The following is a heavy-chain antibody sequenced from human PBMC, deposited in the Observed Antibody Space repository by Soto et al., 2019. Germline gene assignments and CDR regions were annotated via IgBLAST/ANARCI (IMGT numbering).Heavy chain of an antibody. Sequence: PSETLSLTCAVYGGSFSGYYWSWIRQPPGKGLEWIGEIDHSGSTNYNPSLKSRVTISVDTSKNQFSLKLSSVTAADTAVYYCAGENSSGYSPDYGMDVWGQGTTVTVSS. V-gene: IGHV4-34*01. J-gene: IGHJ6*02. CDR3: AGENSSGYSPDYGMDV. CDR2: IDHSGST. D-gene: IGHD3-22*01. CDR1: GGSFSGYY.